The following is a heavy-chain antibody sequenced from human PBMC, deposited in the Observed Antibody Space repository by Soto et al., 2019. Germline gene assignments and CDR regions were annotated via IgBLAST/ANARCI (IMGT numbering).Heavy chain of an antibody. J-gene: IGHJ4*02. CDR1: GYTFTSYG. D-gene: IGHD6-13*01. CDR2: ISAYNGNT. CDR3: ATSVEAAGDDFDY. V-gene: IGHV1-18*01. Sequence: GASVKVSCKASGYTFTSYGISWVRQAPGQGLEWMGWISAYNGNTNYSHRLQGRATMTRDTSTSTAYMELSSLRSEDTAVYYCATSVEAAGDDFDYWGQGTLVTVSS.